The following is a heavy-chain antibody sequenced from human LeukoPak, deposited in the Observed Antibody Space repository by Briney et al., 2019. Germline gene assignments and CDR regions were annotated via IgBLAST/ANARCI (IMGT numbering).Heavy chain of an antibody. CDR3: AKKFGSGGSCYSRMCYFDY. V-gene: IGHV3-23*01. CDR2: ISGDGKDR. Sequence: GGSLRLSCAASGFTFSSYAMSWVRQAPGKGLQWVSAISGDGKDRDYPDSVKGRFTISRDNSKNTLYLQMDSLRAEDTAVYYCAKKFGSGGSCYSRMCYFDYWGQGTLVTVSS. D-gene: IGHD2-15*01. J-gene: IGHJ4*02. CDR1: GFTFSSYA.